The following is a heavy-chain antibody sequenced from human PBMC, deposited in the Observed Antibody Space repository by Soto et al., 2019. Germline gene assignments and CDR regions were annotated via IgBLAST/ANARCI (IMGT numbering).Heavy chain of an antibody. CDR3: AKDLSGSYLTVDY. V-gene: IGHV3-30*18. D-gene: IGHD1-26*01. Sequence: AGGSLRLSCAASGFTFSSYGMHWVRQAPGKGLEWVAVISYDGSNKYYADSVKGRFTISRDNSKNTLYLQMNSLRAEDTAVYYCAKDLSGSYLTVDYWGQGTLVTVSS. CDR2: ISYDGSNK. J-gene: IGHJ4*02. CDR1: GFTFSSYG.